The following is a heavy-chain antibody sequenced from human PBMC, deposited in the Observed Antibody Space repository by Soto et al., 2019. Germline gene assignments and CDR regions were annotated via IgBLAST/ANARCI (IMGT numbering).Heavy chain of an antibody. D-gene: IGHD3-22*01. CDR2: IYYSGST. V-gene: IGHV4-39*01. CDR3: ARSNVFITMIVVNWFDP. CDR1: GGSISSSSYY. Sequence: PSETLSLTCTVSGGSISSSSYYWGWIRQPPGKGLEWIGSIYYSGSTYYNPSLKSRVTISVGTSKNQFSLKLSSVTAADTAVYYCARSNVFITMIVVNWFDPWGQGTLVTVSS. J-gene: IGHJ5*02.